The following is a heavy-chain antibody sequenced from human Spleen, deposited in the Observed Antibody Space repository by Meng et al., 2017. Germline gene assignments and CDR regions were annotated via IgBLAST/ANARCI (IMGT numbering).Heavy chain of an antibody. D-gene: IGHD3-10*01. J-gene: IGHJ5*02. CDR1: GGTFSSYA. V-gene: IGHV1-69*05. CDR2: IIPIFGTA. Sequence: VYRVHAGAEVKKPGPSVKVSCKASGGTFSSYAISWVRQAPGQGLEWMGGIIPIFGTANYAQKFQGRVTITTDESTSTAYMELSSLRFEDTAVYYCARGKVSMVRGVLNWFDPWGQGTLVTVSS. CDR3: ARGKVSMVRGVLNWFDP.